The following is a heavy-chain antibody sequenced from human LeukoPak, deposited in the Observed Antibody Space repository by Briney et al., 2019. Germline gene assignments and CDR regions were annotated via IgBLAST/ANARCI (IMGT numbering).Heavy chain of an antibody. D-gene: IGHD5-18*01. V-gene: IGHV4-39*01. CDR1: GGSISSSSYY. J-gene: IGHJ4*02. CDR3: ARHEDTAMVYYYFDY. Sequence: SETLSLTCTVSGGSISSSSYYWGWIRQPPGKGLEWIGSIYYSGSTYYNPSLKSRVTISVDTSKSQFSLKLSSVTAADTAVYYCARHEDTAMVYYYFDYWGQGTLVTVSS. CDR2: IYYSGST.